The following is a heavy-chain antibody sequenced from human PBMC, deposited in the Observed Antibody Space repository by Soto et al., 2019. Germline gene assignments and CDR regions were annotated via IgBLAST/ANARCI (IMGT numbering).Heavy chain of an antibody. V-gene: IGHV1-18*01. Sequence: QVQLVQYGDEVKKPGASVKVSCKASGYIFVNYGIPLVRHAPGQGLGWMGWILPYTVNTHSATKVQGRLTMTTATSTSTAYMELGSLTSDDTAVYYCVMVDNYVTPTPQDVWGQGTTVTVSS. CDR2: ILPYTVNT. D-gene: IGHD3-16*01. J-gene: IGHJ6*02. CDR1: GYIFVNYG. CDR3: VMVDNYVTPTPQDV.